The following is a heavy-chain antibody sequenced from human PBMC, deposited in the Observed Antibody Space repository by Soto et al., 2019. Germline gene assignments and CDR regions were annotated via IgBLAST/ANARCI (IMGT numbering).Heavy chain of an antibody. CDR3: ARDRAHGFDI. CDR1: GYTFTRNG. J-gene: IGHJ3*02. V-gene: IGHV1-18*01. CDR2: ISADKGNT. Sequence: ASVKVSCKASGYTFTRNGISWVRQAPGQGLEWMGWISADKGNTNYAQKVQGRVTMTRDTSTSTVYMELRSLRSEDTAVYFCARDRAHGFDIWGQGTMVTVSS.